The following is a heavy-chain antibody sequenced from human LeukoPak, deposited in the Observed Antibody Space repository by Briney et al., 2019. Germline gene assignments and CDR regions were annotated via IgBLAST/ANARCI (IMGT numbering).Heavy chain of an antibody. Sequence: PSETLSLTCTVSGGSIFSYYWSWIRQPPGKGLEWIGYINYSGSTKYNPSLKSRVTISVDTSKNQFSLKLSSVTAADTAVYFCARDPHYGDILNDPFDIWGQGTMVTVSS. CDR3: ARDPHYGDILNDPFDI. V-gene: IGHV4-59*01. D-gene: IGHD4-17*01. CDR2: INYSGST. CDR1: GGSIFSYY. J-gene: IGHJ3*02.